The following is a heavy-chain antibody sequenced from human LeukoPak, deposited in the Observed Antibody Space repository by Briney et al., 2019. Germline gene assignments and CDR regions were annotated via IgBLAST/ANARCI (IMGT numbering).Heavy chain of an antibody. V-gene: IGHV1-8*01. J-gene: IGHJ6*03. CDR2: MNPNSGNT. D-gene: IGHD3-3*01. Sequence: ASVKVSCKASGYTFTSYDINWVRQATGQGLEWMGWMNPNSGNTGYAQKFQGRVTMTRNTSISTAYMELSSLRSEDTAVYYCARGRPYYDFWSGFPSYYYYYYMDVWGKGTTVTVSS. CDR1: GYTFTSYD. CDR3: ARGRPYYDFWSGFPSYYYYYYMDV.